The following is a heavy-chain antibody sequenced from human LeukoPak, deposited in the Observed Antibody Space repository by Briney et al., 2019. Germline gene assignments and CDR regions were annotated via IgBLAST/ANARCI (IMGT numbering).Heavy chain of an antibody. CDR1: GGSFSGYY. CDR2: INHSGST. J-gene: IGHJ4*02. V-gene: IGHV4-34*01. Sequence: PSETLSLTCAVYGGSFSGYYWSWIRQPPGKGLEWIGEINHSGSTNYNPSLKSRVAISVDTSKNQFSLKLGSVTAADTAVYYCARERRFDYWGQGTLVTVSS. CDR3: ARERRFDY. D-gene: IGHD6-25*01.